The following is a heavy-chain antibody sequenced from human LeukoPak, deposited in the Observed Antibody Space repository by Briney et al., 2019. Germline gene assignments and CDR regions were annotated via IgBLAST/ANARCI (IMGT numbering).Heavy chain of an antibody. Sequence: GGSLRLSCAASGFTFSSYEMNWVRQAPGRGLEWVSYISSSGSTIYYADSVKGRFTISRDNSKNTLYLQMNSLRAEDTAVYYCAKDLVVSITMIVVAPDTFDIWGQGTMITVSS. J-gene: IGHJ3*02. V-gene: IGHV3-48*03. D-gene: IGHD3-22*01. CDR2: ISSSGSTI. CDR1: GFTFSSYE. CDR3: AKDLVVSITMIVVAPDTFDI.